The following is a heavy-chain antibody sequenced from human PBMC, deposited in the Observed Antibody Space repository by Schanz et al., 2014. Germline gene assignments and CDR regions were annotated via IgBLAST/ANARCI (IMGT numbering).Heavy chain of an antibody. CDR3: AFDRDDAYDI. V-gene: IGHV1-46*01. CDR1: GYTYRSFG. CDR2: IYLSDGST. D-gene: IGHD3-9*01. J-gene: IGHJ3*02. Sequence: QVQLVQSGAEVKKFGASVKVSCKASGYTYRSFGITWVRQAPGLGLEWMGRIYLSDGSTRYAQKFQGRVTVTRDTSTTTVYMDLSSLISEDTAVYYCAFDRDDAYDIWGQGTTVTVSS.